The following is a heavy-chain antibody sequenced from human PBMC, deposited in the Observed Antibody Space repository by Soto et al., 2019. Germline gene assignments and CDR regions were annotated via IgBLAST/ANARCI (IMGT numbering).Heavy chain of an antibody. D-gene: IGHD6-19*01. CDR2: INHSGST. CDR1: GYSISSGYY. Sequence: SETLSLTCDVSGYSISSGYYWGWIRQPPGKGLEWIASINHSGSTYYNPSLKSRITISVDMSKNEVSLRLSSVTAADTAVFYWARLNGWVDYWGQGALVTVSS. CDR3: ARLNGWVDY. V-gene: IGHV4-38-2*01. J-gene: IGHJ4*02.